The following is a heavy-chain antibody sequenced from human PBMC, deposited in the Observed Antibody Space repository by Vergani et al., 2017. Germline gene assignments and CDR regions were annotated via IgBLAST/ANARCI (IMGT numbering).Heavy chain of an antibody. D-gene: IGHD7-27*01. J-gene: IGHJ4*02. CDR2: IHNRGKT. CDR1: GYSIGSGFY. V-gene: IGHV4-38-2*01. Sequence: QVQLQQWGAGVVKPSGTLSLTCSVSGYSIGSGFYWAWIRQSPGEGLQWLTSIHNRGKTYHNPSLKSRVSVSLDTSKNRFSLNLTSVTAADTAVYYCATGAGPFDIWGQGTLVTVSS. CDR3: ATGAGPFDI.